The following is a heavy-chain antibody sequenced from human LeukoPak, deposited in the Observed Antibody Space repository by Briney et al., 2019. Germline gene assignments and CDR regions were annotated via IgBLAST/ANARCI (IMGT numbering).Heavy chain of an antibody. V-gene: IGHV4-4*07. J-gene: IGHJ5*02. Sequence: SETLSLTCTVSGGLISNYYWSWIRQPAGKGLEWIGRIYTSGSTNYNPSLKSRVTISVDTSKNQFSLKLSSVTAADTAVYYCARDPHSSGWQNWFDPWGQGTLVTVSS. D-gene: IGHD6-25*01. CDR2: IYTSGST. CDR3: ARDPHSSGWQNWFDP. CDR1: GGLISNYY.